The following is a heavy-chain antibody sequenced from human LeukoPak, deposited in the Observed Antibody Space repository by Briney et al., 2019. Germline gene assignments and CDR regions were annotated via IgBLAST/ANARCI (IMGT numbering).Heavy chain of an antibody. J-gene: IGHJ4*02. Sequence: ASVKVSCKASGYTFTSYYMHWVRQAPGQGLEWMGIINPSGGSTSYAQKFQGRVTVTRDTSTSTVYMELSSLRSEDTAVYYCARINIVGATLDYWGQGTLVTVSS. CDR3: ARINIVGATLDY. CDR1: GYTFTSYY. CDR2: INPSGGST. V-gene: IGHV1-46*01. D-gene: IGHD1-26*01.